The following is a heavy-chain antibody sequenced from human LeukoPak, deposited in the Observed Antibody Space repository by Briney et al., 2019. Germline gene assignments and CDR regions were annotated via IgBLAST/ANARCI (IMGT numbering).Heavy chain of an antibody. Sequence: GGSLRLSCAASGFNFSSYWMSWVRQAPGKGLEWVSNIKQDGSEKYCVESVKGRFTISRDNAKNSLFLQMKSLRAEDTAVYYCARINWGLKAFDIWGQGTMVTVSS. CDR1: GFNFSSYW. D-gene: IGHD7-27*01. CDR3: ARINWGLKAFDI. V-gene: IGHV3-7*04. J-gene: IGHJ3*02. CDR2: IKQDGSEK.